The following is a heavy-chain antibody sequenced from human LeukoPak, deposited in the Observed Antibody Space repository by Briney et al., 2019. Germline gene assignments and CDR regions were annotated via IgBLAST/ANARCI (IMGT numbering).Heavy chain of an antibody. CDR3: ARNKINTVTTGWYFDL. V-gene: IGHV3-21*01. CDR2: VSIGGSFI. Sequence: GGSPRLFCAASGFTFSSYGMNWVRQAPGKGLEWVSFVSIGGSFIYYADSVKGRFTISRDDAKNSLYLQMNSLTAEDTAEYYCARNKINTVTTGWYFDLWGRGTLVSVSS. CDR1: GFTFSSYG. D-gene: IGHD4-17*01. J-gene: IGHJ2*01.